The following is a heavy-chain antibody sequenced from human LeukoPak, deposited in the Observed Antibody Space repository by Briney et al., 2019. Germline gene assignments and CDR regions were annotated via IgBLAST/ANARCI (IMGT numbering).Heavy chain of an antibody. Sequence: GGSLRLSCAVSGITLRNYGMSWVRQAPGQGLEWVAGISGSAGGTNYANSVKGRFTISRDNRKNTLYLQMNSLRADDTAIYFCAKRGVVIRVILVGFHKEAYYFDAWGQGALVTVSP. D-gene: IGHD3-22*01. J-gene: IGHJ4*02. CDR1: GITLRNYG. CDR3: AKRGVVIRVILVGFHKEAYYFDA. V-gene: IGHV3-23*01. CDR2: ISGSAGGT.